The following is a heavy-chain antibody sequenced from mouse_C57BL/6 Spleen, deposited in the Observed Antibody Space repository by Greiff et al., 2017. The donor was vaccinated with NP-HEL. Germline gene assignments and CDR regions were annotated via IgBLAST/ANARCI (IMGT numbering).Heavy chain of an antibody. Sequence: EVHLVESGGGLVKPGGSLKPSCAASGFTFSDYGMHWVRQAPEKGLEWVAYISSGSSTIYYADTVKGRFTISRDNAKNTLFLQMTSLRSEDTAMYYCARPGWDGPKLPYYYAMDYWGQGTSVTVSS. CDR3: ARPGWDGPKLPYYYAMDY. CDR2: ISSGSSTI. CDR1: GFTFSDYG. D-gene: IGHD4-1*01. V-gene: IGHV5-17*01. J-gene: IGHJ4*01.